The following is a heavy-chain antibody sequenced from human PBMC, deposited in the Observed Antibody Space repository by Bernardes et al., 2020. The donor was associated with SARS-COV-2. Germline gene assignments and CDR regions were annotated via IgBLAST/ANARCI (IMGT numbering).Heavy chain of an antibody. CDR3: ARAHSGDHQHYYYYYGMDV. J-gene: IGHJ6*02. CDR2: ISSTGTYI. CDR1: GFTFSTYS. Sequence: GGSLRLSCAVSGFTFSTYSMNWVRQAPGKGLEWVSSISSTGTYISYADSVRGRFTISRDNAKSSLYLQMNSLRAEDTAVYYCARAHSGDHQHYYYYYGMDVWGQGTTVTVSS. D-gene: IGHD3-10*01. V-gene: IGHV3-21*01.